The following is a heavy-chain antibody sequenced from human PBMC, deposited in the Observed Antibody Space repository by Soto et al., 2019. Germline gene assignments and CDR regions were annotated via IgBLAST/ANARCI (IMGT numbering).Heavy chain of an antibody. J-gene: IGHJ4*02. D-gene: IGHD3-10*01. CDR1: GFTFSNYS. CDR3: GRGASGSYRLDY. V-gene: IGHV3-74*01. Sequence: EVQLVESGGGLVQPGGSLRLSCAASGFTFSNYSMHWVRQAPGKGLVWVSRINGDGTGTNYADSVKGQFTISRDNAKNTLYLQMNSLRAEDTAVYYCGRGASGSYRLDYWGQGTLVTVSS. CDR2: INGDGTGT.